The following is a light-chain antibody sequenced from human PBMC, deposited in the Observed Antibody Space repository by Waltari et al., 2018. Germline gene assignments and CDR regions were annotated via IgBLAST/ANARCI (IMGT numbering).Light chain of an antibody. CDR2: ASS. V-gene: IGKV1-9*01. J-gene: IGKJ4*01. CDR3: QQLYSYPIT. Sequence: TCRTSQVISSDLAWYQQKPGKAPKLLISASSTLQSGVPPRFSDSGSGTDFTLTISSLQPEDFATYYGQQLYSYPITFGGGTKVEIK. CDR1: QVISSD.